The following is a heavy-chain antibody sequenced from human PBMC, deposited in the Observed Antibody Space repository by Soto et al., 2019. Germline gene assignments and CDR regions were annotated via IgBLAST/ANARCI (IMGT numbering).Heavy chain of an antibody. Sequence: QVQLQQWGAGLLKPSETLSLTCAVYGGSFSGYYWSWIRQPPGKGLEWIGEINHSGSTNYNPSLKSRVTVSVDTSKNQFSLKLSSVTAADTAVYYCASRPEIEGWFDPWGQGTLVTVFS. D-gene: IGHD6-6*01. CDR2: INHSGST. V-gene: IGHV4-34*01. J-gene: IGHJ5*02. CDR3: ASRPEIEGWFDP. CDR1: GGSFSGYY.